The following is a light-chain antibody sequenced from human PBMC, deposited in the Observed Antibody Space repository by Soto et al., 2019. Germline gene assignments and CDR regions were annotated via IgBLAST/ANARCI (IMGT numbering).Light chain of an antibody. CDR3: QQRSNGRVT. J-gene: IGKJ4*01. CDR2: GAS. V-gene: IGKV3D-20*02. Sequence: EIVLTQSPGTLSLSPGERATLSCRASQTVGSSFLAWFQHKPGQAPRLLIYGASTRATGIPDRFSGSGSGTDFTLTISRLEPEDFAVYYCQQRSNGRVTFGGGTKVEIK. CDR1: QTVGSSF.